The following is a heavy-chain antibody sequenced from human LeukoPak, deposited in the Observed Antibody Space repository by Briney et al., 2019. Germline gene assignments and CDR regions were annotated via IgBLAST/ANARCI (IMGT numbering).Heavy chain of an antibody. V-gene: IGHV6-1*01. D-gene: IGHD4-17*01. J-gene: IGHJ5*02. CDR3: ARARQTVTPNDNWFDP. CDR1: GDSVSSNSAA. CDR2: TYYRSKCYN. Sequence: SQTLSLTCAISGDSVSSNSAAWNWIRQSPSRGLEWLGRTYYRSKCYNDYAVSVKSRITINPDTSKNQFSLQLNSVTPEDTAVYYCARARQTVTPNDNWFDPWGQGTLVTVSS.